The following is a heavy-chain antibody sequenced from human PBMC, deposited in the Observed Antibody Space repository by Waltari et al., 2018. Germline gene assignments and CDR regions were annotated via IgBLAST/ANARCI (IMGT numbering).Heavy chain of an antibody. D-gene: IGHD3-3*01. Sequence: QVHLVQSGAEARKPGASVSVSCKTSGDTFRDYYIYWLRQAPGQGLEWSGWINPKSGATNPAQKYQGRVTIVTDTSTNTVYMELRRLTSDDAAVYYCARDLFPNFWSGYGFDFWGQGTKVTVSS. CDR3: ARDLFPNFWSGYGFDF. J-gene: IGHJ3*01. CDR1: GDTFRDYY. CDR2: INPKSGAT. V-gene: IGHV1-2*02.